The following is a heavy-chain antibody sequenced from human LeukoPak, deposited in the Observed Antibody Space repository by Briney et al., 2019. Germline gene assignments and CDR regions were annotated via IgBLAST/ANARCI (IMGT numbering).Heavy chain of an antibody. Sequence: ESGPTLVNPTETVTLTCTVSGLSLSNARMGVSWIRQPPGKALEWLAHIFSNDEKSYSTSLKSRLTISKDTSKSQVVLTMTNMDPVDTATYYCARYYGSGSFDYWGQGTLVTVSS. D-gene: IGHD3-10*01. V-gene: IGHV2-26*01. J-gene: IGHJ4*02. CDR3: ARYYGSGSFDY. CDR1: GLSLSNARMG. CDR2: IFSNDEK.